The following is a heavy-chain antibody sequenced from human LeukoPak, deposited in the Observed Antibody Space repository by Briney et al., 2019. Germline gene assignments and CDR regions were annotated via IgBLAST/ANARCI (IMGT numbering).Heavy chain of an antibody. Sequence: GGSLRLSCAASEFTVSSKSMSWVRQAPGKGLEWVSIIYSGGTTYYADSVKGQFTISRDNSKNTLYLQMNSLRAEDTAVYYCARVTYDFWSATIDYWGQGTLVTVSS. CDR2: IYSGGTT. D-gene: IGHD3-3*01. V-gene: IGHV3-53*01. CDR3: ARVTYDFWSATIDY. CDR1: EFTVSSKS. J-gene: IGHJ4*02.